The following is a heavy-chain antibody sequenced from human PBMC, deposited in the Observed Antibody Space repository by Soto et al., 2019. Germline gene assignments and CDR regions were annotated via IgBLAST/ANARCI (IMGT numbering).Heavy chain of an antibody. CDR1: GDTFTFYS. CDR3: ASSYGSGYRAFDY. J-gene: IGHJ4*02. CDR2: INPILSMS. V-gene: IGHV1-69*02. D-gene: IGHD3-10*01. Sequence: QVQLVQSGAEVKKPGSSVRVSCKASGDTFTFYSINWVRQAPGLGLEWMGRINPILSMSNYAQRFQGRVARTAVKSTSTAYMELSSLRSEDTAMYYCASSYGSGYRAFDYWGQGALVTVSS.